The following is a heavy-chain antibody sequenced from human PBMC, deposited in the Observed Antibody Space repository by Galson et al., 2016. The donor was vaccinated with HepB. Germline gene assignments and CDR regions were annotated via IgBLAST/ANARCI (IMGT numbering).Heavy chain of an antibody. CDR2: SSHSGTT. CDR3: VMWVPLERFDL. V-gene: IGHV4-34*01. Sequence: ETLSLTCGVYGGPLSGYYWHWIRQPPGKGLEWIGESSHSGTTKYNPSLKSRVTISLDSSKTHLSLKMTSMTAADTAVYYCVMWVPLERFDLWGQGTMVTVSS. CDR1: GGPLSGYY. J-gene: IGHJ3*01. D-gene: IGHD1-1*01.